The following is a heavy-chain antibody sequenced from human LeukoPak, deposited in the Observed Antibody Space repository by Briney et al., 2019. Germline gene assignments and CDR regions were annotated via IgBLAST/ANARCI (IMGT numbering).Heavy chain of an antibody. CDR2: ISWDGGST. CDR3: AKEGQQLVGFYYYYGMDV. D-gene: IGHD6-13*01. Sequence: PGGSLRLSCAASGFTFDDYTMHWVRQAPGKGLEWVSLISWDGGSTYYADSVKGRFTISRDNSKNSLYLQMNSLRTEDTALYYCAKEGQQLVGFYYYYGMDVWGQGTTVTVSS. J-gene: IGHJ6*02. V-gene: IGHV3-43*01. CDR1: GFTFDDYT.